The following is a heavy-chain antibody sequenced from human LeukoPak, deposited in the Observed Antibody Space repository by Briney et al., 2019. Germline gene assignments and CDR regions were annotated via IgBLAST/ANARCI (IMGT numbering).Heavy chain of an antibody. Sequence: GASVKVSCKASGYTFTNYAVNWLRQAPGQRLKWMGWINAGNGGTKFSQNYQARVTITRDASASTAYMELSSLTSEDTAVYYCARDGYNHWFDPWGQGTLVTVSS. J-gene: IGHJ5*02. CDR2: INAGNGGT. V-gene: IGHV1-3*01. CDR3: ARDGYNHWFDP. CDR1: GYTFTNYA. D-gene: IGHD5-24*01.